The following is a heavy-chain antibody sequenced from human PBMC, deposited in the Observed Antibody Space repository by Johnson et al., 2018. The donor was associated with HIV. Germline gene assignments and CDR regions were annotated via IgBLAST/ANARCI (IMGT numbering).Heavy chain of an antibody. J-gene: IGHJ3*02. D-gene: IGHD5-12*01. V-gene: IGHV3-13*01. CDR1: GFTFSTYD. CDR2: IGSSGDT. CDR3: AGSDIVATTVAFDI. Sequence: VQLVESGGGVVQPGGSLRLSCAASGFTFSTYDMHWVRQATGKGLEWVSGIGSSGDTYYAGSVKGRFTICRENAKNSLYLQMNSLRAEDTAVYYCAGSDIVATTVAFDIWGQGTMVTVSS.